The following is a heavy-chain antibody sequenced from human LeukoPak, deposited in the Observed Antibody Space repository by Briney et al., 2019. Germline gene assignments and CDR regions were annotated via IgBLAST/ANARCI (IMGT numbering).Heavy chain of an antibody. Sequence: ASVKVSCKASGYTFTSYGISWVRQAPGQGLEWMGWISAYNGNTNYAQKFQGRVTMTEDTSTDTAYMELSSLRSEDTAVYYCATLGSLKYSSGWYAFDYWGQGTLVTVSS. D-gene: IGHD6-19*01. V-gene: IGHV1-18*01. CDR3: ATLGSLKYSSGWYAFDY. CDR2: ISAYNGNT. CDR1: GYTFTSYG. J-gene: IGHJ4*02.